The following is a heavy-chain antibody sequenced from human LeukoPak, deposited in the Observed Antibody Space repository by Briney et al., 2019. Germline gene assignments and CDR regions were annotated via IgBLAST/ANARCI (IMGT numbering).Heavy chain of an antibody. CDR2: IYYSGST. J-gene: IGHJ4*02. Sequence: PSQTLSLTCTVSGGPISSGGYYWSWIRQHPGKGLEWIGYIYYSGSTYYNPSLKSRVTISVDTSKNQFSLKLSSVTAADTAVYYCARGRARRYCSSTSCYGGDFDYWGQGTLVTVSS. D-gene: IGHD2-2*01. CDR3: ARGRARRYCSSTSCYGGDFDY. V-gene: IGHV4-31*03. CDR1: GGPISSGGYY.